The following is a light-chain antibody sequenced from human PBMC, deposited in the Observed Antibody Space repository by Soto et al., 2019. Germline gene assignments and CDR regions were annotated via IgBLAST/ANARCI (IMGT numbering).Light chain of an antibody. Sequence: EIVLTQSPGTLSLSLGERVTLSCRASQSVSSSYLAWYQQKPGEAPRLLIYGASSRATGIPDRFSGSGSGTDFTLTISRLEPEDFAVYYCQQYGSSPLTFGGGTKVEIK. V-gene: IGKV3-20*01. CDR3: QQYGSSPLT. CDR2: GAS. CDR1: QSVSSSY. J-gene: IGKJ4*01.